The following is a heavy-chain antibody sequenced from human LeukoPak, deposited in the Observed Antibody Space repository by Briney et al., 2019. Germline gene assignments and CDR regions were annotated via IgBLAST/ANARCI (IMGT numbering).Heavy chain of an antibody. CDR1: VFTFSNYK. Sequence: GGSLRLSCAASVFTFSNYKMTWGRQAPGKGLEWVSYITSRSSSIYYADSVKGRFTISRDNDQNSPYLQMNSLRDEDTAAYYCARDSRFGKLLIPYFDSWGQGTLVTVSS. V-gene: IGHV3-48*02. J-gene: IGHJ4*02. CDR2: ITSRSSSI. CDR3: ARDSRFGKLLIPYFDS. D-gene: IGHD3-10*01.